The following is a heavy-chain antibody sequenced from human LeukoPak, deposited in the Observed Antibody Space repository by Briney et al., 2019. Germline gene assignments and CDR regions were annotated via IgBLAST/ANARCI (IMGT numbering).Heavy chain of an antibody. Sequence: SETLSLTCTVSGDSINSLDLWSWVRQPPGKGLEWIGEINHSGSTNYNPSLKSRVTISVDTSKNQFSLKLSSVTAADTAVYYCARDHYYDSSGYSQYHGMDVWGQGTTVTVSS. V-gene: IGHV4-4*02. CDR3: ARDHYYDSSGYSQYHGMDV. D-gene: IGHD3-22*01. CDR2: INHSGST. J-gene: IGHJ6*02. CDR1: GDSINSLDL.